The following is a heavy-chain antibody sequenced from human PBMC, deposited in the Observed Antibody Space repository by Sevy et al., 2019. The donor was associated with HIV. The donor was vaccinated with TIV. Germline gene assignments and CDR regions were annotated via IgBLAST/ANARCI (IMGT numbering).Heavy chain of an antibody. J-gene: IGHJ6*03. V-gene: IGHV3-48*02. D-gene: IGHD6-13*01. CDR3: ARVGIAAAGTQGGNYYYYYYMDV. Sequence: GGSLRLSCAASGFTFSSYSMNWVRQAPGKGLEWVSYISSSSSTIYYADSVKGRFTISRANAKNSLYLQMNSLRDEDTAVYYCARVGIAAAGTQGGNYYYYYYMDVWGKGTTVTVSS. CDR1: GFTFSSYS. CDR2: ISSSSSTI.